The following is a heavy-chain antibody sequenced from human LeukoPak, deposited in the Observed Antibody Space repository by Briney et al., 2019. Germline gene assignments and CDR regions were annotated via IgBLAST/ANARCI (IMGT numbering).Heavy chain of an antibody. CDR1: GFTFDDYT. CDR3: AKEDPTRCFDL. J-gene: IGHJ2*01. V-gene: IGHV3-43*01. CDR2: ITWNGVTT. Sequence: GGSLRLSCAASGFTFDDYTMHWVRQAPGKGLEWVSLITWNGVTTYYADSVKGRFTMSKDNSKNSLYLHMNSLRTDDTALYYCAKEDPTRCFDLWGRGTLVTVSS.